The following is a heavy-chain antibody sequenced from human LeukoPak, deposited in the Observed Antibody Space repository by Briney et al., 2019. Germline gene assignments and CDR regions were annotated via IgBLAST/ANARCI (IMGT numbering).Heavy chain of an antibody. CDR1: GFTFSSYG. J-gene: IGHJ4*02. CDR2: ISYDGSNK. Sequence: PGGSLRLSCAASGFTFSSYGMHWVRQAPGKGLEWVAVISYDGSNKYYADSVKGRFTISRDNSKNTLYLQMNSLRAEDTAVYYCAKVSNIRGVRGYFDYWGQGTLVTVSS. CDR3: AKVSNIRGVRGYFDY. D-gene: IGHD3-10*01. V-gene: IGHV3-30*18.